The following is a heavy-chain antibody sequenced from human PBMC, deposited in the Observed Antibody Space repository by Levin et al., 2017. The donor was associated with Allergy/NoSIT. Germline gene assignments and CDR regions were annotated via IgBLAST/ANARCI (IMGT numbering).Heavy chain of an antibody. D-gene: IGHD2-8*02. Sequence: ASVKVSCKASGFIFTNYYIHWVRLAPGQGLEWIGIINPTVGSTNSAQKFQGRVTMTRDTSTNTFYMELSSLRSEDTALYYCGRTYDSAAYPPTETGGGDYFDYWGQGTVVTVSS. J-gene: IGHJ4*02. CDR3: GRTYDSAAYPPTETGGGDYFDY. CDR2: INPTVGST. V-gene: IGHV1-46*01. CDR1: GFIFTNYY.